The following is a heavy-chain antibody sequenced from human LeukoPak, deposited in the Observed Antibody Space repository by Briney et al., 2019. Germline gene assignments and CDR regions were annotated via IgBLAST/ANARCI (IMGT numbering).Heavy chain of an antibody. CDR2: INPNSGGT. Sequence: ASVKVSCKAAGYTFTGYYMHWVRQAPGQGLEWMGWINPNSGGTNYAQKFQGRVTMTRDTSISTAYMELSRLRSEDTAVYHCAKDSGAYGPDYWGQGTLLTVSS. CDR1: GYTFTGYY. CDR3: AKDSGAYGPDY. J-gene: IGHJ4*02. D-gene: IGHD4-17*01. V-gene: IGHV1-2*02.